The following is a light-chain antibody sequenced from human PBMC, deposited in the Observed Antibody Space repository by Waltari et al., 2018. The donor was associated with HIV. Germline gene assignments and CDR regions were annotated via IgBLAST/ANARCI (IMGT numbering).Light chain of an antibody. CDR3: QSHDSSLSGYV. CDR2: GNS. J-gene: IGLJ1*01. CDR1: SSNIGAGYH. V-gene: IGLV1-40*01. Sequence: QSVLPQPPSVSGAPGQRVTISCTGSSSNIGAGYHVHWYQQLPGTAPKLLISGNSNRPSGVPDRFSGSKSGTSASLAITGLQAEDEADYHCQSHDSSLSGYVCGTGTKVTVL.